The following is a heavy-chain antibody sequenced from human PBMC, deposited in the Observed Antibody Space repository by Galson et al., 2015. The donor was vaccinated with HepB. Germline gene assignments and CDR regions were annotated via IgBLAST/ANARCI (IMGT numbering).Heavy chain of an antibody. J-gene: IGHJ4*02. Sequence: SVKVSCKASGGTFSSYAISWVRQAPGQGLEWMGGIIPIFGTANYAQKFQGRVTITAVESTSTAYMELSSLRSEDTAVYYCASRREYFVLVIWGQGTLVTVSS. CDR3: ASRREYFVLVI. D-gene: IGHD2-8*02. V-gene: IGHV1-69*13. CDR1: GGTFSSYA. CDR2: IIPIFGTA.